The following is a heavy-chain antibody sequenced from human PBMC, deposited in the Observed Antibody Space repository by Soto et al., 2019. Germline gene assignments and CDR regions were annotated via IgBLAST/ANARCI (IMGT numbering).Heavy chain of an antibody. Sequence: VQLLESGGGLVQPGGSLRLSCAASGFTFSSYAMSWVRQAPGKGLEWVAVISYDGSNKYYADSVKGRFTISRDNSKNTLYLQMNSLRAEDTAVYYCAKGGRYITSSPFDYWGQGTLVTVSS. V-gene: IGHV3-30*18. CDR3: AKGGRYITSSPFDY. D-gene: IGHD6-6*01. CDR2: ISYDGSNK. CDR1: GFTFSSYA. J-gene: IGHJ4*02.